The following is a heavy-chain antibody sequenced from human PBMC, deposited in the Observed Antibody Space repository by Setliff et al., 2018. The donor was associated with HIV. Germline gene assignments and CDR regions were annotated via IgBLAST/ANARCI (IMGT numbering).Heavy chain of an antibody. V-gene: IGHV3-11*03. D-gene: IGHD3-22*01. CDR1: GFTFSDHY. CDR3: ARASYYYDSSGWVDY. CDR2: ISSSSSYI. J-gene: IGHJ4*02. Sequence: KSGGSLRLSCAASGFTFSDHYMSWIRQAPGKGLEWVSYISSSSSYINYADSVKGRFTISRDNAKNSLYLQMNSLRAEDTAVYYCARASYYYDSSGWVDYWGQGTLVTVSS.